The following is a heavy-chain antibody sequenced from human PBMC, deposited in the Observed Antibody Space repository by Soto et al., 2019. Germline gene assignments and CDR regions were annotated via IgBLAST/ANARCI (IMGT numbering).Heavy chain of an antibody. J-gene: IGHJ4*02. Sequence: QVQLVQSGAEVKKPGSSVKVSCKASGGTFSSNAISWVRQAPGQGLEWMGGIIPIYASPNYAQTVQGRVTVTADKATSTAYLELSRLKFADSAIYFCAVAVTGSRSPLAHWGQGTLVIVSS. CDR3: AVAVTGSRSPLAH. V-gene: IGHV1-69*06. CDR2: IIPIYASP. CDR1: GGTFSSNA. D-gene: IGHD3-9*01.